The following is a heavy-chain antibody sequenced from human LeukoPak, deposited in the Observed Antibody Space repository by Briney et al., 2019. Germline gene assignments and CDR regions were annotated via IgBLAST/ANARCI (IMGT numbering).Heavy chain of an antibody. V-gene: IGHV4-34*01. D-gene: IGHD3-3*01. CDR3: ARHPYRGIFGVVRGFEEDNWFDP. J-gene: IGHJ5*02. Sequence: PSETLSLTCTVSGGSISSYYWSWIRQPPGKGLEWIGEINHSGSTNYNPSLKSRVTISVDTSKNQFSLKLSSVTAADTAVYYCARHPYRGIFGVVRGFEEDNWFDPWGQGTLVTVSS. CDR1: GGSISSYY. CDR2: INHSGST.